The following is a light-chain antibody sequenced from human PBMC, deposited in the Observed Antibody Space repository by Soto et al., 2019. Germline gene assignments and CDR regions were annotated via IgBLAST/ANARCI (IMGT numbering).Light chain of an antibody. CDR1: PSVTNF. CDR3: QQRNIWPPVT. J-gene: IGKJ5*01. Sequence: PGERSTLSCRASPSVTNFLAWYQQKPGQAPRLLIYGAFNRATGIPARFSGSGSGTDFTLTISSLEPEDSAIYYCQQRNIWPPVTFGQGTRLEI. CDR2: GAF. V-gene: IGKV3-11*01.